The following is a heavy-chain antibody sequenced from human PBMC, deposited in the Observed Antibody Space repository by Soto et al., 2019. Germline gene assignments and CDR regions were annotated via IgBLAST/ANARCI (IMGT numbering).Heavy chain of an antibody. J-gene: IGHJ4*02. V-gene: IGHV4-34*01. D-gene: IGHD3-22*01. CDR3: ARGITIIGAPDKYSFDS. Sequence: VQLVESGGGLVQPGGSLRLSCAASGFTFSSYDMHWVRQASGKGLEWIGEINDSGSTYQNPSLKSRLTISVDTSKNQFSLKLASLTAADTSIYYCARGITIIGAPDKYSFDSWGQGTQVTVSS. CDR1: GFTFSSYD. CDR2: INDSGST.